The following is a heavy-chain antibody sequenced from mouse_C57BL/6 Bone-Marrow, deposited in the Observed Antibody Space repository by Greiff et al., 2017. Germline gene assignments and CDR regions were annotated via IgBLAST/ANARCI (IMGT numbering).Heavy chain of an antibody. CDR2: ISSGSSTI. V-gene: IGHV5-17*01. J-gene: IGHJ1*03. CDR3: AKKGRPWYFDV. Sequence: EVQGVESGGGLVKPGGSLKLSCAASGFTFSDYGMHWVRQAPEKGLEWVAYISSGSSTIYYADTVKGRFTISRDNAKNTLFLQSTSLRSEDPAMYYCAKKGRPWYFDVWGTGTTVTVSS. CDR1: GFTFSDYG.